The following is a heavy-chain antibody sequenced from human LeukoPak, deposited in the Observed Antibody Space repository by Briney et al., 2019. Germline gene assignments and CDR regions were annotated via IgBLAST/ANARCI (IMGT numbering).Heavy chain of an antibody. CDR1: GGTFSSYA. V-gene: IGHV1-69*13. J-gene: IGHJ4*02. D-gene: IGHD3-22*01. CDR3: PRGHNRYYDSGNDY. CDR2: IIPILGTA. Sequence: GASVKVSCKASGGTFSSYAISWVRQAPGQGLEWMGGIIPILGTANYAQKFQGRVTITADESTSTASMELSSLRSEDTAVYYCPRGHNRYYDSGNDYWGQGTLVTVSS.